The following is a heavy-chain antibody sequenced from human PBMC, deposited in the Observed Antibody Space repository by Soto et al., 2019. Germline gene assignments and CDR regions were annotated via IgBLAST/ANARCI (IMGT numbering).Heavy chain of an antibody. V-gene: IGHV3-23*01. J-gene: IGHJ4*02. CDR2: VNGNGGGI. Sequence: GGSLRLSCAASGFTFSSYAMSWVRQAPGKGLEWVSGVNGNGGGISYADSVKGRFTISRDNSNNMLYLQMHSLRAEDTAVYYCAKDRQPDGLWPFDHWGQGTLVTVS. D-gene: IGHD2-8*01. CDR3: AKDRQPDGLWPFDH. CDR1: GFTFSSYA.